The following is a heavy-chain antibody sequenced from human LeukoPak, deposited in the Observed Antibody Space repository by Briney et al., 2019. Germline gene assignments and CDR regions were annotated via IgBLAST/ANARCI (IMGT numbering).Heavy chain of an antibody. CDR1: GFTFSRYW. Sequence: GGSLRLSCAASGFTFSRYWMSWVHQAPGKGLECVANIKEDGSEKYYVDSVKGRFTISRDNAKNSLYLQMNSLRVEDTAIYYCSRGGNHDLDYWGQGTLVTVSS. V-gene: IGHV3-7*01. J-gene: IGHJ4*02. CDR2: IKEDGSEK. CDR3: SRGGNHDLDY. D-gene: IGHD1-26*01.